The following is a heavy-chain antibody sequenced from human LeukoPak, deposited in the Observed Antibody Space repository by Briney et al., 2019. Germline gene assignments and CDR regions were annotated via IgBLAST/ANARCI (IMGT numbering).Heavy chain of an antibody. CDR1: GFSFSTYW. CDR3: GRDLGGRGGA. CDR2: TNTDGSIT. D-gene: IGHD1-26*01. Sequence: GSLRLSCAASGFSFSTYWMHWVRQVPGTGLVWVSRTNTDGSITDYADSVKGRFTISRDNAKDTLYLQMNSLRPEDTAVYYCGRDLGGRGGAWGQGTLVTVSS. J-gene: IGHJ5*02. V-gene: IGHV3-74*01.